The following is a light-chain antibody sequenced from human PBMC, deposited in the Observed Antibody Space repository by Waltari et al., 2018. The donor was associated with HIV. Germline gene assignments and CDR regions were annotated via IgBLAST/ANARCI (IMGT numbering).Light chain of an antibody. J-gene: IGLJ2*01. CDR3: CSYAGSSTLL. V-gene: IGLV2-23*01. Sequence: QSALTQPASVSGSPGQSITISCTGTSRDVGGYTYVSWYQQHPGKAPKLVIYDVSERPSGVSNRFSGSKSGNTASLTISGLQAEDEADYNCCSYAGSSTLLFGGGTKVTVL. CDR1: SRDVGGYTY. CDR2: DVS.